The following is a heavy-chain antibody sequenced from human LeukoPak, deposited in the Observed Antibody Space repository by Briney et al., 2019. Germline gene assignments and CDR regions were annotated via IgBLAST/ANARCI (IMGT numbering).Heavy chain of an antibody. D-gene: IGHD3-22*01. CDR3: AKDIGYYYDSSGPHAFDI. Sequence: PGRSLRLSCAASGFTFDDYAMPWVRQAPGKGLEWVSGISWNSGSIGYADSVKGRFTISRDNAKNSLYLQMNSLRAEDMALYYCAKDIGYYYDSSGPHAFDIWGQGTMVTVSS. V-gene: IGHV3-9*03. CDR1: GFTFDDYA. CDR2: ISWNSGSI. J-gene: IGHJ3*02.